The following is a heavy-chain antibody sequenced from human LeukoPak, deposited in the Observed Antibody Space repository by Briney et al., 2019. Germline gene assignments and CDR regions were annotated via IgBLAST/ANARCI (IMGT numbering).Heavy chain of an antibody. Sequence: SETPSLTCAVYGGSFSGYYWSWIRQPPGKGLEWIGEINHSGSTNYNPSLKSRVTISVNTSKNQFSLKLSSVTAADTAVYYCARESSSSPDYWGQGTLVTVSS. D-gene: IGHD6-6*01. CDR1: GGSFSGYY. CDR2: INHSGST. J-gene: IGHJ4*02. V-gene: IGHV4-34*01. CDR3: ARESSSSPDY.